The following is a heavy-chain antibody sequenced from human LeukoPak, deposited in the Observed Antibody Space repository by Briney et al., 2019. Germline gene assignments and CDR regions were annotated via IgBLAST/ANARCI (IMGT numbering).Heavy chain of an antibody. CDR2: ISAYNGNT. J-gene: IGHJ5*02. Sequence: ASVKVSCKASGYTFTSYGISWVRQAPGQGLEWMGWISAYNGNTNYAQKLQGRVTMTTDTSTSTAYMELRSLRSDDTAVYYCARDRQGYCSGGSCYPFDPWGQGTLVTVSP. V-gene: IGHV1-18*01. D-gene: IGHD2-15*01. CDR3: ARDRQGYCSGGSCYPFDP. CDR1: GYTFTSYG.